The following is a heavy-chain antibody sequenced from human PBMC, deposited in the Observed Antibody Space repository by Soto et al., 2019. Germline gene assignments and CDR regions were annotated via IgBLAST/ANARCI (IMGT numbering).Heavy chain of an antibody. Sequence: PGESLKISCKGSGYSFTSYWIGWVRQMPGKGLEWMGTIYPGDSDTRYSPSFQGQVTISADKSISTAYLQWSSLKASDTAMYYCARHGLMAAAGTHSYYYYGMDVWGQGTTVTVSS. CDR2: IYPGDSDT. D-gene: IGHD6-13*01. CDR1: GYSFTSYW. CDR3: ARHGLMAAAGTHSYYYYGMDV. J-gene: IGHJ6*02. V-gene: IGHV5-51*01.